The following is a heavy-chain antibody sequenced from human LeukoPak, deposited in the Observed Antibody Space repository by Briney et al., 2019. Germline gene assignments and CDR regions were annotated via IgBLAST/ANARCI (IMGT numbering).Heavy chain of an antibody. J-gene: IGHJ4*02. CDR3: TTDRSGWYDY. D-gene: IGHD6-19*01. Sequence: GGSLTLSCAASGFTLSSYVMSWVRQAPGKGLEWVSGISGSGYSTYYADSVKGRFTISRDNSKNTLYLQMNSLKTEDTAVYYCTTDRSGWYDYWGQGTLVTVSS. CDR2: ISGSGYST. CDR1: GFTLSSYV. V-gene: IGHV3-23*01.